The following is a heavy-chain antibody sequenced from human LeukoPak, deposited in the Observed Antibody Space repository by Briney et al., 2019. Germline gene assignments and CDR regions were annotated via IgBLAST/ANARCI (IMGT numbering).Heavy chain of an antibody. CDR3: AGGGEAARSLAY. Sequence: GGSLRLSCAASGVTSNYMTWVRQAPGKGLEWVSVIYNGGTTYYADSVKGRFAISRDNSKSTLFVYLQMNSLRADDTALYYCAGGGEAARSLAYWGQGALVTVSS. V-gene: IGHV3-66*02. CDR2: IYNGGTT. CDR1: GVTSNY. D-gene: IGHD6-6*01. J-gene: IGHJ4*02.